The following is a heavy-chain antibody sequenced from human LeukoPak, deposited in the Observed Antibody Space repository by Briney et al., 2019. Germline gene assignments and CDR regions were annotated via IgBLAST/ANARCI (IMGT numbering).Heavy chain of an antibody. V-gene: IGHV3-21*01. J-gene: IGHJ4*02. Sequence: GGSLRLSCAASGFTFSSYTMSWVRQAPGKGLEWLSSISSSSIYIYYADSVKGRFTISRDNAKNSLYLQMNSLRAEDTAVYYCAKGRTPDYWGQGTLVTVSS. CDR1: GFTFSSYT. CDR3: AKGRTPDY. CDR2: ISSSSIYI. D-gene: IGHD2-15*01.